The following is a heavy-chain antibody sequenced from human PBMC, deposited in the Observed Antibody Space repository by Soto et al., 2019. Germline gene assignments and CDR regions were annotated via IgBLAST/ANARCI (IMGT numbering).Heavy chain of an antibody. V-gene: IGHV1-2*02. Sequence: ASVKVSCKASGYTFTGYYMHWVRQAPGQGLEWMGWINPNSGGTNYAQKFQGRVTMTRDTSISTAYMELSRLRSDDTAVYYCARGPGVVIVAAVLGWFDPWGQGTLVTVSS. D-gene: IGHD6-13*01. CDR1: GYTFTGYY. J-gene: IGHJ5*02. CDR2: INPNSGGT. CDR3: ARGPGVVIVAAVLGWFDP.